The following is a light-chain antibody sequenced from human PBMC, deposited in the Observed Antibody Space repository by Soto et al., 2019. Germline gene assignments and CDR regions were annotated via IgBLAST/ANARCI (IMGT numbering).Light chain of an antibody. CDR3: QKYNSYPIT. V-gene: IGKV1-5*01. CDR2: DAS. J-gene: IGKJ5*01. Sequence: DIQMTQSPSTLSASVGDRVTITCRASQSISSWLAWYQQKPGKAPKVLIYDASSLESGVPSRFSGSGSGTEFTLTISSLQPDDFATYYCQKYNSYPITFGQGTRLE. CDR1: QSISSW.